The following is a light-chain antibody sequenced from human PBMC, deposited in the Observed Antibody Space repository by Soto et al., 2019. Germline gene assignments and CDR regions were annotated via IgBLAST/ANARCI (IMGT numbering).Light chain of an antibody. Sequence: QSALTQPASVSGSPGQSITISCTGTRSDVGGYNYVSWYQQHPDKAPKLMIYDVSNRPSGVSNRFSGSKSGNTASLTISGLQAEDEADYYCSSYTSSSTYVFGTGIKLTVL. V-gene: IGLV2-14*01. CDR1: RSDVGGYNY. CDR3: SSYTSSSTYV. CDR2: DVS. J-gene: IGLJ1*01.